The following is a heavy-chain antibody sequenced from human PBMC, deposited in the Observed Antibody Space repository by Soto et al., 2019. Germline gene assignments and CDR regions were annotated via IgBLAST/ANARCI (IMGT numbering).Heavy chain of an antibody. J-gene: IGHJ4*02. CDR1: GFTFSSHA. CDR2: TIDSGGRS. V-gene: IGHV3-23*01. CDR3: AKDKMEQWLVGGYYDY. D-gene: IGHD6-19*01. Sequence: GGSLRLSCAASGFTFSSHAMSWVRQAPGKGLEWVSSTIDSGGRSYHADSVRGRFTTSRDNSKNALYLQMNSLRGGDTAIYYCAKDKMEQWLVGGYYDYWGQGALVTVSS.